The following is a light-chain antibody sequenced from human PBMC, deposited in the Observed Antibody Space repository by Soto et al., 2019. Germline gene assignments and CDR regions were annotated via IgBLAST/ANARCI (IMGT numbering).Light chain of an antibody. CDR1: SSDIGAGYD. J-gene: IGLJ1*01. CDR3: QSSLRDSQV. Sequence: QSALTQPPSVSGAPGQRVTISCTGSSSDIGAGYDVHWYQQLPGTAPKLLIYGNTKRPSGVPDRFFGSKSGSSAHLGIIVLQAEDEAVYYWQSSLRDSQVFGTGTKVTVL. V-gene: IGLV1-40*01. CDR2: GNT.